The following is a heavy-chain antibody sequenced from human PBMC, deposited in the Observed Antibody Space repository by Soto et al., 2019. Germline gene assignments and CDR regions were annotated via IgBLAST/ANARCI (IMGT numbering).Heavy chain of an antibody. CDR1: GYTFTRYG. CDR2: ISAYNGNT. V-gene: IGHV1-18*04. CDR3: ARDYDILTGTDY. J-gene: IGHJ4*02. Sequence: ASVKVSCKASGYTFTRYGISWVRQAPGQGLEWMGWISAYNGNTHYAQYLQGRVTMTTDTSTSTAYMELKSLRSDDTAVYYCARDYDILTGTDYWGQGTLVTVSS. D-gene: IGHD3-9*01.